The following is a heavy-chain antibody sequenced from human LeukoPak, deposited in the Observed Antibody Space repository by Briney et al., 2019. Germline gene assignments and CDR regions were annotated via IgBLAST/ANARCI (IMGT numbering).Heavy chain of an antibody. Sequence: ASVKVPCKASGYTFTGYYIHWVRQAPGQGLEWMGRINPNSGGTNYAQKFQDRVTMTRVTSTSTIYMELSSLRSEDTAVYYCARDSGYYNYGMDVWGQGTTVTVSS. D-gene: IGHD6-19*01. CDR2: INPNSGGT. CDR1: GYTFTGYY. V-gene: IGHV1-2*06. CDR3: ARDSGYYNYGMDV. J-gene: IGHJ6*02.